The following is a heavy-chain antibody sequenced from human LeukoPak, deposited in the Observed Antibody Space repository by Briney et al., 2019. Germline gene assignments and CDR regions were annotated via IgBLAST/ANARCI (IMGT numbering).Heavy chain of an antibody. CDR3: ARHASSNWFDP. V-gene: IGHV4-59*08. Sequence: PSETLSLTCTVSGXSISSYYWSWIRQPPGKGQEWIGYIYYSGSPNYNPSLKSRVTISVDTSKNQFSLKLRSVTAADTAVYYCARHASSNWFDPWGQGTLVTVSS. D-gene: IGHD3-10*01. CDR2: IYYSGSP. J-gene: IGHJ5*02. CDR1: GXSISSYY.